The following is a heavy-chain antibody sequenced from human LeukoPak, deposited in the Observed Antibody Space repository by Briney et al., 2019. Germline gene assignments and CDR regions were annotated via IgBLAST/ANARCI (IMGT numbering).Heavy chain of an antibody. CDR2: ISYDGSNK. CDR1: GFTFSSYG. CDR3: AKSGYSSSWYQWQWLVLDY. Sequence: GGSLRLSCAASGFTFSSYGMHWVRQAPGKGLEWVAVISYDGSNKYYADSVKGRFTISRDNSKNTLYLQMNSLRAEDTAVYYCAKSGYSSSWYQWQWLVLDYWGQGTLVTVSS. V-gene: IGHV3-30*18. D-gene: IGHD6-13*01. J-gene: IGHJ4*02.